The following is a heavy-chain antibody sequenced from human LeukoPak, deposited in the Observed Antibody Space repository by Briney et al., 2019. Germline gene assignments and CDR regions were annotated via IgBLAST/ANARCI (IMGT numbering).Heavy chain of an antibody. Sequence: SETLSLTCAVYGGSFSGYYWSWIRQPPGKGLEWIGEINHSGSTNYNPSLKSRVTISVDTSKNRFSLKLSSVTAADTAVYYCARGAGWYQFWGQGTLVTVSS. CDR3: ARGAGWYQF. CDR1: GGSFSGYY. J-gene: IGHJ4*02. V-gene: IGHV4-34*01. D-gene: IGHD6-19*01. CDR2: INHSGST.